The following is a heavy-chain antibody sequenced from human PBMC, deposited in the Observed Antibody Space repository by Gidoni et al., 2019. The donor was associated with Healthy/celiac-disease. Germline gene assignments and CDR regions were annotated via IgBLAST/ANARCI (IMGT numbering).Heavy chain of an antibody. V-gene: IGHV3-23*01. CDR1: GFPFSSYA. Sequence: EVQLLESGGGLVQPGGSLRLSCAASGFPFSSYAMSWVRQAPGKGLEWVSAISGSGGSTYYADSVKGRFTISRDNSKNTLYLQMNSLRAEDTAVYYCAKSPYYYDSSGYGVDYWGQGTLVTVSS. CDR3: AKSPYYYDSSGYGVDY. D-gene: IGHD3-22*01. J-gene: IGHJ4*02. CDR2: ISGSGGST.